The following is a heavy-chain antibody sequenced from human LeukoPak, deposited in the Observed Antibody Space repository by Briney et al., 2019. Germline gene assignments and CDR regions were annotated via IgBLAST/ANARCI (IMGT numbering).Heavy chain of an antibody. J-gene: IGHJ6*03. CDR1: SGSITNYY. CDR3: ARLLPRSTAGTTYMDV. Sequence: SETLSLTCTVSSGSITNYYWSWIRQPPGKGLEWIGYIYYSGSTNYNPSLKSRVTISVDRFKNQFSLKLTSVTAADTAVYYCARLLPRSTAGTTYMDVWGKGTTVTVSS. V-gene: IGHV4-59*08. CDR2: IYYSGST. D-gene: IGHD6-13*01.